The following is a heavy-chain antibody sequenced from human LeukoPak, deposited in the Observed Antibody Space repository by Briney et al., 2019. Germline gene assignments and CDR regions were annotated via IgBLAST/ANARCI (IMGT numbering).Heavy chain of an antibody. D-gene: IGHD3-22*01. V-gene: IGHV1-2*02. J-gene: IGHJ4*02. CDR2: INPNSGGT. CDR3: ARVPLYYDSSGYYSETFDY. Sequence: GASVKVSCKXSGYTFTGYYMHWVRQAPGQGLEWMGWINPNSGGTNYAQKFQGRVTMTRDTSISTAYMELSRLRSDDTAVYYCARVPLYYDSSGYYSETFDYWGQGTLVTVSS. CDR1: GYTFTGYY.